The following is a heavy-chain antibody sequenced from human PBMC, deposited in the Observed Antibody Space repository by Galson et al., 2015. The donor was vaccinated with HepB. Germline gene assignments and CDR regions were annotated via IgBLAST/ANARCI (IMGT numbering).Heavy chain of an antibody. CDR3: AREGEQQLGDY. V-gene: IGHV3-30*04. CDR1: GFTFSSYA. J-gene: IGHJ4*02. D-gene: IGHD6-13*01. Sequence: SLRLSCAASGFTFSSYAMHWVRQAPGKGPEWVAVISYDGSNKYYADSVKGRFTISRDNSKNTLYLQMNSLRAEDTAVYYCAREGEQQLGDYWGQGTLVTVSS. CDR2: ISYDGSNK.